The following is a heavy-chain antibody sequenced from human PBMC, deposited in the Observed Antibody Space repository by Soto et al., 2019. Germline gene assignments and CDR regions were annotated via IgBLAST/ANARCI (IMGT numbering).Heavy chain of an antibody. CDR2: INAGDGDT. V-gene: IGHV1-3*01. CDR3: VRDAAVADNITFDF. Sequence: ASVKVSCKASGYTFSSNGVHWVRQAPGQRLEWMGWINAGDGDTKYSRKFQGRVTITRDTSASTAYLELSSLRSEDTAVYYCVRDAAVADNITFDFWGQGTLVTVSS. CDR1: GYTFSSNG. D-gene: IGHD6-19*01. J-gene: IGHJ4*02.